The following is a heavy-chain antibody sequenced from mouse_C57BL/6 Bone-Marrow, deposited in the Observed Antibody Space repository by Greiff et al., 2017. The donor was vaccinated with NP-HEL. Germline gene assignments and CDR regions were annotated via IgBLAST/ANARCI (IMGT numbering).Heavy chain of an antibody. D-gene: IGHD3-1*01. Sequence: QVQLQQPGAELVKPGASVKLSCKASGYTFTSYWMPWVKQRPGQGLEWIGEIDPSDSYTNYNQKFKGKATLTVDTSSSTAYMQLSSLTSEDSAVYDCARSRLGQLGDYWGQGTTLTVSS. CDR1: GYTFTSYW. V-gene: IGHV1-50*01. J-gene: IGHJ2*01. CDR3: ARSRLGQLGDY. CDR2: IDPSDSYT.